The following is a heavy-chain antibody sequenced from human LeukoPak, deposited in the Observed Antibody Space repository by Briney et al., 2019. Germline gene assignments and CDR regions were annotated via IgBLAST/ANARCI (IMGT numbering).Heavy chain of an antibody. V-gene: IGHV4-31*03. CDR3: ARGPVRDYSNY. Sequence: SETLPLTCTVSGVPITSGGYYWSWIRQHPGKGLEWLGYIYYSGSTYYNPSLKSRLTISLDTSKNHFSLRLTSVTAADTAVYYCARGPVRDYSNYWGQGTLVTVSS. CDR1: GVPITSGGYY. J-gene: IGHJ4*02. CDR2: IYYSGST. D-gene: IGHD4-11*01.